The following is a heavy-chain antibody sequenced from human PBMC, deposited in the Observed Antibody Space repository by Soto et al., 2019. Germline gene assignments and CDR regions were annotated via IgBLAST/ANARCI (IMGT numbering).Heavy chain of an antibody. CDR3: TSVGRSLWVVVVSANIDAFDI. CDR1: GFTFGDYA. CDR2: NRSKAYGGTT. Sequence: GGSLRLSCTASGFTFGDYAMSWVRQDPGRGLGWVGFNRSKAYGGTTEYAASVKGRFTISRDDSKSIAYLQMNSLKTEATAVYYCTSVGRSLWVVVVSANIDAFDIWGQGTMVTVSS. V-gene: IGHV3-49*04. J-gene: IGHJ3*02. D-gene: IGHD3-22*01.